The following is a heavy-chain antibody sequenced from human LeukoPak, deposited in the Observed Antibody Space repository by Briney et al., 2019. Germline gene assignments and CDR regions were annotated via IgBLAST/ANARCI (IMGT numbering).Heavy chain of an antibody. V-gene: IGHV4-34*01. CDR2: INHSGST. CDR1: GGSFSGYY. D-gene: IGHD2-15*01. CDR3: ARVGRGYCSGGSCYSAATYYYYYYMDV. Sequence: SETLSLTCAVYGGSFSGYYWSWIRQPPGKGLEWIGEINHSGSTNYNPSLKSRVTISVDTSKNQFSLKLSSVTAADTAVYYCARVGRGYCSGGSCYSAATYYYYYYMDVWGKGTTVTVSS. J-gene: IGHJ6*03.